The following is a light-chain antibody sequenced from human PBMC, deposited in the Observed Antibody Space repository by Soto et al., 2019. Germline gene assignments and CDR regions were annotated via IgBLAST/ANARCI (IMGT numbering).Light chain of an antibody. Sequence: AIQMTQSPSSLSASVGDRVTITCRASQGIRNDLGWYQQKPGKAPKLLIYSASTLHSGVPSRFSGSGSGTEFTLTISNVQPEDFATYYCLQDDAYPLTFGGGTKVEIK. J-gene: IGKJ4*01. CDR1: QGIRND. CDR3: LQDDAYPLT. V-gene: IGKV1-6*01. CDR2: SAS.